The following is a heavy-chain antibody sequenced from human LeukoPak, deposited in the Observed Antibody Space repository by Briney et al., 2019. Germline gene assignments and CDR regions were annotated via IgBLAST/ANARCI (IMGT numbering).Heavy chain of an antibody. J-gene: IGHJ4*02. CDR1: GASLSSGSYY. CDR2: IYPSGTT. CDR3: VGRDFDY. V-gene: IGHV4-61*02. Sequence: SETLSLTCTVSGASLSSGSYYWSWIRQPAGKGLEWIGRIYPSGTTNYNPSLKSRVTISLDTSKNQFSLKLSSVTAADTAFYYCVGRDFDYWGQGTLVTVSS. D-gene: IGHD1-26*01.